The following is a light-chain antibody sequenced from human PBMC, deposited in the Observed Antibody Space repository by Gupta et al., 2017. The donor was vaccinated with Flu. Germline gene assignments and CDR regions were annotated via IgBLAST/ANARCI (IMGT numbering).Light chain of an antibody. CDR2: YKSDSDQ. CDR3: MIWHSSAWV. V-gene: IGLV5-45*01. Sequence: CTVRRGFDVGSYRILWYQQKPGSPPQYLLRYKSDSDQQQGSGVPSRFSGSKDVSANAGILVISGLQSEDEADYYCMIWHSSAWVFGGGTKLTVL. CDR1: RGFDVGSYR. J-gene: IGLJ3*02.